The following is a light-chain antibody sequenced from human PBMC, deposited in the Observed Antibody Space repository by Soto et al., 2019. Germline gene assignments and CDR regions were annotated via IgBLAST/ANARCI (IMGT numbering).Light chain of an antibody. CDR1: SGHSSYA. CDR3: QTWGTGIRV. Sequence: QSVLTQSPSASASLGASVKLTCTLSSGHSSYAIAWHQQQPEKGPRYLMKLNSDGSHSKGDGIPDRFSGSSSGAERYLTISSLQSEDGADYDCQTWGTGIRVFGGGTKLTVL. CDR2: LNSDGSH. V-gene: IGLV4-69*01. J-gene: IGLJ3*02.